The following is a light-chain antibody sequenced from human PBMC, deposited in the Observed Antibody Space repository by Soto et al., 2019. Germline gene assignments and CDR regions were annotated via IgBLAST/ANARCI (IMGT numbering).Light chain of an antibody. CDR1: ESVSSN. CDR3: QQYGSSPRT. Sequence: EIVMTQSPVTLSMSPGERATLSCRAGESVSSNLAWYQQKPGQAPRLLIYGASTRATGVPARFTGSGSGTEFTLTISRLEPEDFAVYYCQQYGSSPRTFGQGTKVDI. J-gene: IGKJ1*01. CDR2: GAS. V-gene: IGKV3-20*01.